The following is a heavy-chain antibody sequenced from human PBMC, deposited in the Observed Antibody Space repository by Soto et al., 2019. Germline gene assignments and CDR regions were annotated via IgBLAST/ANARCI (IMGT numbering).Heavy chain of an antibody. CDR2: IHSDGSST. CDR1: GFTFSYYW. Sequence: EVQLVESGGGLVQPGESLRLSCVASGFTFSYYWMHWVRQGPGKGLVWVSRIHSDGSSTTYADSVKGRFTISRDNAKNTLYLQMNSLRAEDTAVYYCARGDRGGFDSWGQGTVVTVSS. J-gene: IGHJ3*02. V-gene: IGHV3-74*01. D-gene: IGHD3-16*01. CDR3: ARGDRGGFDS.